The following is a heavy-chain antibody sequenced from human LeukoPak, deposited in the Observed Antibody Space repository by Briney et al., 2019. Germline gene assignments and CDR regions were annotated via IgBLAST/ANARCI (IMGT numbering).Heavy chain of an antibody. CDR2: ISGSSIYT. CDR3: VGDISGYYFDY. J-gene: IGHJ4*02. Sequence: PGGSLRLSCAASGFTFSDYHMTCIRQAPGKGLEWVSYISGSSIYTRYADSVKGRFTISRDNAKNSLYLQMNSLRAEDTALYYCVGDISGYYFDYWGQGTLVTVSS. V-gene: IGHV3-11*05. D-gene: IGHD3-22*01. CDR1: GFTFSDYH.